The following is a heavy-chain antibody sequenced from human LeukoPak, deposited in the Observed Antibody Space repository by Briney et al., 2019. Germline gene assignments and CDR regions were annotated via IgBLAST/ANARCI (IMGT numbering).Heavy chain of an antibody. Sequence: PSETLSLTCAVSGYSISSGYYWGWIRQPPGKEREWIGSIYHSGSTYYNPSLKSRVTISVDTSKNQFSLKLSSVTAADTAVYYCERACSSTSCYTRWGQGTLVTVSS. CDR3: ERACSSTSCYTR. CDR2: IYHSGST. CDR1: GYSISSGYY. D-gene: IGHD2-2*02. J-gene: IGHJ4*02. V-gene: IGHV4-38-2*01.